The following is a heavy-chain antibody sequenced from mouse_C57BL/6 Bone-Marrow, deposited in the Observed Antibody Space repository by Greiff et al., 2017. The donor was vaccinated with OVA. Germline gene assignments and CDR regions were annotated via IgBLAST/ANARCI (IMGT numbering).Heavy chain of an antibody. CDR1: GYSLTSDY. CDR3: ARTYSNYWYFDV. D-gene: IGHD2-5*01. CDR2: ISYSGST. Sequence: VQLQQSGPGLAKPSQTLSLPCSVTGYSLTSDYWNWIRKFPGHNLEYMGYISYSGSTYYNPSLKSRTSITRDTSKNQYYLQLKSVTTEDTATYYCARTYSNYWYFDVWGTGTTVTVSS. V-gene: IGHV3-8*01. J-gene: IGHJ1*03.